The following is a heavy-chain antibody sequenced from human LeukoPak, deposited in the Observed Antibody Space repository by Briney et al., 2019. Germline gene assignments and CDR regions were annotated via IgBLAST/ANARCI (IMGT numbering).Heavy chain of an antibody. CDR3: ATATSTAMVYFDY. J-gene: IGHJ4*02. CDR1: GYTLTELS. CDR2: FDPEDGET. D-gene: IGHD5-18*01. V-gene: IGHV1-24*01. Sequence: GASVKVSCKFSGYTLTELSMHWVRQAPGKGLEWVGGFDPEDGETIYAQKFQGRVTMTEDTSTDTAYMELSSLRSEDTAVYYCATATSTAMVYFDYWGQGTLVTVSS.